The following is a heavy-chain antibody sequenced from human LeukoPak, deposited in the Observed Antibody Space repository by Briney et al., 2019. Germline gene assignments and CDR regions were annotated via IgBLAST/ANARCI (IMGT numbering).Heavy chain of an antibody. V-gene: IGHV1-24*01. D-gene: IGHD6-13*01. CDR1: GYTLTELS. CDR3: ATPGIAAAGINFDY. CDR2: FDPEDGET. Sequence: GASVKVSCKASGYTLTELSMHWVRQAPGKGLEWMGGFDPEDGETIYAQKFQGRVTMTEDTSTDTAYMELSSLRSEDTAVYYCATPGIAAAGINFDYWGQGTLVTVSS. J-gene: IGHJ4*02.